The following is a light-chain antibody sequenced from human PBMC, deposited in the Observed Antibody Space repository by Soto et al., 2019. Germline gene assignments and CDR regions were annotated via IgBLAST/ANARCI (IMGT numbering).Light chain of an antibody. V-gene: IGKV1-6*01. CDR3: LQDFNYPWT. Sequence: AIQMTQSPSSLSESVGDRVTITCRASQDIRNDLGWYQQKPGKTPKLLIFAASSLQSGVPSRFSGSGSGTDFTLTISSLQPEDFATYYCLQDFNYPWTFGQGTKVEIE. CDR2: AAS. CDR1: QDIRND. J-gene: IGKJ1*01.